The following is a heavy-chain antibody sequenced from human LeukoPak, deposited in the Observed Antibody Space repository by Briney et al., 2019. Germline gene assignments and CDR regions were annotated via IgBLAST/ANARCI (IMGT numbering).Heavy chain of an antibody. J-gene: IGHJ4*02. CDR1: GFTFTNYN. CDR3: ARDSYRGLRAARPGDY. D-gene: IGHD6-6*01. Sequence: ASVKVSCKASGFTFTNYNLHWVRQAPGQRLEWIGIINPSGGSTNYAQNFQGRVTMTRDTSTSTVYMELSSLGSEDTAVYYCARDSYRGLRAARPGDYWGQGTLVTVSS. CDR2: INPSGGST. V-gene: IGHV1-46*01.